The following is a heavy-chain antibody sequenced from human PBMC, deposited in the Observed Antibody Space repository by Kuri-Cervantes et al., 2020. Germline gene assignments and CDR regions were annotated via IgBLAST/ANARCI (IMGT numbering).Heavy chain of an antibody. D-gene: IGHD6-13*01. CDR2: ISSSSSYI. CDR1: GFTFSSYS. Sequence: GESLKISCAASGFTFSSYSMNWVRQAPGKGLEWVSSISSSSSYIYYADSVKGRFTISRDNAKNSLYLQMNSLRAEDTALYYCAKDPLSAAAGYWGQGTLVTVSS. V-gene: IGHV3-21*04. J-gene: IGHJ4*02. CDR3: AKDPLSAAAGY.